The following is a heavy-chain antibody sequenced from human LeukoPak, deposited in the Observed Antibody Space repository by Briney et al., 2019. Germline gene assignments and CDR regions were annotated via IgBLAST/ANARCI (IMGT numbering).Heavy chain of an antibody. CDR2: ISTYNYNT. CDR3: ARGAGSRGSYIDY. D-gene: IGHD6-19*01. V-gene: IGHV1-18*01. J-gene: IGHJ4*02. Sequence: ASVKISSKASVYTPSTSSISWVRQTPREERVWMGWISTYNYNTNSAHKFQGRVSMTTDTTSTSVYMELRKLSSLDTAVYYVARGAGSRGSYIDYWGQGTLVTVSS. CDR1: VYTPSTSS.